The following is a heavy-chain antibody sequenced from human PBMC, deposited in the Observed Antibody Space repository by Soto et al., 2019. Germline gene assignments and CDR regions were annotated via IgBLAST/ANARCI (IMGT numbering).Heavy chain of an antibody. J-gene: IGHJ4*02. CDR1: GGSISSSNW. CDR3: VSRGGLAYCDY. D-gene: IGHD3-3*01. V-gene: IGHV4-4*02. Sequence: QVQLQESGPGLVKPLGTLSLTCGVSGGSISSSNWWSWVRQPPGKGLEWIGEFHHTGSTNYNPSLKSRVTIPLDKSKNQFSLKLTSVTAADTAVYYCVSRGGLAYCDYWGQGTLVTVSS. CDR2: FHHTGST.